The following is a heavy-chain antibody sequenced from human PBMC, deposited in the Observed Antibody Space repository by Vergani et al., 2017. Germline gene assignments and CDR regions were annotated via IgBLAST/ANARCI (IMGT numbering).Heavy chain of an antibody. J-gene: IGHJ3*02. V-gene: IGHV3-49*04. CDR2: IRSKAYGGTT. CDR1: GFTFGDYA. Sequence: EVKLVESGGGLVQPGRSLRLSCTASGFTFGDYAMSWVRQAPGKGLEWVGFIRSKAYGGTTEYAASVKGRFTISRDYSKSIAYLQMNSLKTEDTAVYYCTRIFNAFDMWGQGTMVTVSS. CDR3: TRIFNAFDM.